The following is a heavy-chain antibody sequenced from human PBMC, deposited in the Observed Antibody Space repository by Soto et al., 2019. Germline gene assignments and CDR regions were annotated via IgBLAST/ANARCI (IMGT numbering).Heavy chain of an antibody. CDR1: GYTFTSYG. Sequence: GASVKVSCKASGYTFTSYGISWVRQAPGQGLEWMGWISAYNGNTNYAQKLQGSVTMTTDTSTSTAYMELRSLRSDDTAVYYCARDPLPFLEWLSYNWFDPWGQGTLVTVSS. D-gene: IGHD3-3*01. CDR3: ARDPLPFLEWLSYNWFDP. V-gene: IGHV1-18*01. CDR2: ISAYNGNT. J-gene: IGHJ5*02.